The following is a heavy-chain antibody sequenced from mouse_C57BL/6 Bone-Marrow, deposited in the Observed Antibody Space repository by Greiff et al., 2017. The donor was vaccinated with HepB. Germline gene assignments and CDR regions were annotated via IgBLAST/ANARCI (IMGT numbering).Heavy chain of an antibody. CDR2: INYDGSST. D-gene: IGHD1-1*01. CDR1: GFTFSDYY. J-gene: IGHJ2*01. CDR3: ARIPFYYYGSSFYFDY. V-gene: IGHV5-16*01. Sequence: EVQRVESEGGLVQPGSSMKLSCTASGFTFSDYYMAWVRQVPEKGLEWVANINYDGSSTYYLDSLKSRFIISRDNAKNILYLQMSSLKSEDTATYYCARIPFYYYGSSFYFDYWGQGTTLTVSS.